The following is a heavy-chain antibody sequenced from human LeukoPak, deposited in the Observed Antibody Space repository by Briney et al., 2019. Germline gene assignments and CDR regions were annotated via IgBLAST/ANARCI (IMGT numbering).Heavy chain of an antibody. D-gene: IGHD1-1*01. CDR1: GYTFTSYG. CDR2: ISTYNGDT. Sequence: ASVKVSCKASGYTFTSYGIRWVRQAPGQGLEWMGWISTYNGDTNYAQKLQGRVTMTTDTSTSTAYMALRSQRSDDTAVYYCARDHNWVVDYWGQGTLVTVSS. V-gene: IGHV1-18*01. CDR3: ARDHNWVVDY. J-gene: IGHJ4*02.